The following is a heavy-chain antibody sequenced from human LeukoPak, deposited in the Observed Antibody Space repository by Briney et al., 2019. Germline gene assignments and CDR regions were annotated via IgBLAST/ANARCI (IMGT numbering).Heavy chain of an antibody. D-gene: IGHD3-3*01. CDR3: ARHLRLLESPFPPRAFDI. V-gene: IGHV4-34*01. Sequence: LSETLSLTCAVYGGSFSGYFYNWIRQTPGQGLEWIGEINHSGDTNYNPSLKSRVTMSVDSSKNQLSLSLSSLTAADTAVYYCARHLRLLESPFPPRAFDIWGQGTTVTVSS. CDR1: GGSFSGYF. CDR2: INHSGDT. J-gene: IGHJ3*02.